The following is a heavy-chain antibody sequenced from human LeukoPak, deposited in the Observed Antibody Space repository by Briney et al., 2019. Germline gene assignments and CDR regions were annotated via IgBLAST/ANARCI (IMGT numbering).Heavy chain of an antibody. CDR1: GGTFSSYA. J-gene: IGHJ3*02. V-gene: IGHV1-18*01. CDR2: ISAYNGNT. Sequence: GASVKVSCKASGGTFSSYAISWVRQAPGQGLEWMGWISAYNGNTNYAQKLQGRVTMTTDTSTSTAYMELRSLRSDDTAVYYCARERLPAGFDIWGQGTMVTVSS. D-gene: IGHD6-19*01. CDR3: ARERLPAGFDI.